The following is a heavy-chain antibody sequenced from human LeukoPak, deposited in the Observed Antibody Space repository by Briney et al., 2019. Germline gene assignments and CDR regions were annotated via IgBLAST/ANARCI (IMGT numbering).Heavy chain of an antibody. V-gene: IGHV4-59*08. D-gene: IGHD3-3*01. CDR1: GFTFNDYY. CDR2: IYYSGST. CDR3: ARHLEYLTWFDP. J-gene: IGHJ5*02. Sequence: GSLRLSCAASGFTFNDYYMSWIRQPPGKGLEWIGYIYYSGSTNYNPSLKSRVTVSVDTSKNQFSLKLSSVTAADTAVYYCARHLEYLTWFDPWGQGTLVTVSS.